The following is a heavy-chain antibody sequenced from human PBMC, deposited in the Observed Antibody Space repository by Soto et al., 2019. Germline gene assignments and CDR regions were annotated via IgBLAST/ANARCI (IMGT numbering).Heavy chain of an antibody. CDR1: GGSISSSSYY. Sequence: SETLSLTCTVSGGSISSSSYYWGWIRQPPGKGLEWIGSIYYSGSTYYNPSLKSRVTISVDTSKNQFSLKLSSVTAADTAVYYCARLRRSMVRGRYYFDYWGQGTLVTVSS. CDR2: IYYSGST. D-gene: IGHD3-10*01. J-gene: IGHJ4*02. CDR3: ARLRRSMVRGRYYFDY. V-gene: IGHV4-39*01.